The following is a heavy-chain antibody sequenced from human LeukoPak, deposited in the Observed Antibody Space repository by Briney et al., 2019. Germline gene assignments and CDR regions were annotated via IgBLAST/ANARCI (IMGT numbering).Heavy chain of an antibody. CDR3: ATPLDYYDSSGYHQGGD. V-gene: IGHV3-7*03. Sequence: PGGSLRLSCAASGFMFSSHWMTWVRQAPEKGLEWVANIKADGSEKYYVNSVKGRFTIARDNARNSLYLQMNGLRAEDTAMYYCATPLDYYDSSGYHQGGDWGQGTLVTVSS. D-gene: IGHD3-22*01. J-gene: IGHJ4*02. CDR2: IKADGSEK. CDR1: GFMFSSHW.